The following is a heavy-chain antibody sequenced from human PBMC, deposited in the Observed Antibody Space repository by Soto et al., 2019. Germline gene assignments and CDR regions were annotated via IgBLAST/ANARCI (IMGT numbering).Heavy chain of an antibody. V-gene: IGHV3-30*18. CDR1: GFTFSSYG. J-gene: IGHJ5*02. Sequence: GGSLRLSCAASGFTFSSYGMHWVRQAPGKGLEWVAVISYDGSNKYYADSVKGRFTISRDNSKNTLYLQMNSLRAEDTAVYYCAKLPAYCGGDCYAFDPWGQGTLVTVSS. D-gene: IGHD2-21*02. CDR2: ISYDGSNK. CDR3: AKLPAYCGGDCYAFDP.